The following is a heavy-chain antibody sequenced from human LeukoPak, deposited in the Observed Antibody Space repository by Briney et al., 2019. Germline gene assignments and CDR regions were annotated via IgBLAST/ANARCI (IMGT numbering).Heavy chain of an antibody. J-gene: IGHJ4*02. D-gene: IGHD6-13*01. CDR1: GGSFSSYY. CDR3: ARQRTSWYYFDY. Sequence: SETLSLTCAVYGGSFSSYYWSWIRQPAGKGLEWIGRIYTSGSTNYNPSLKSRVTMSVDTSKNQFSLKLNSVTAADTAVYYCARQRTSWYYFDYWGQGTLVTVSS. CDR2: IYTSGST. V-gene: IGHV4-59*10.